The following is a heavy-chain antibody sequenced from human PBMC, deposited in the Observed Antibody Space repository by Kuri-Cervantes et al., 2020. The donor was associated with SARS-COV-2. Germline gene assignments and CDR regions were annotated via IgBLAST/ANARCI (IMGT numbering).Heavy chain of an antibody. V-gene: IGHV4-39*01. Sequence: ESLKISCTVSGGSISSSSYYWGWIRRPPGKGLEWIGSIYYSGSTYYNPSLKSRVTISVDTSKNQFSLKLSSVTAADTAVYYCARPKGAYSSSWYYFDYWGQGTLVTVSS. CDR2: IYYSGST. D-gene: IGHD6-13*01. CDR1: GGSISSSSYY. J-gene: IGHJ4*02. CDR3: ARPKGAYSSSWYYFDY.